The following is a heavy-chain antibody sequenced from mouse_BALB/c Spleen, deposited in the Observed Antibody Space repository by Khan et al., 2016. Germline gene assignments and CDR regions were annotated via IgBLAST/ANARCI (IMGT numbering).Heavy chain of an antibody. V-gene: IGHV1S41*01. D-gene: IGHD1-1*01. Sequence: DLVKPGASVKLSCKASGYTFTSYWINWIKQRPGQGLEWIGRIAPGSGSTYYNEMFKGRATLTVDTSSSTAYIQLSSLSSEDSAVYFCARRGYYGSSYDWYVDVWGAGTTVTVSS. CDR3: ARRGYYGSSYDWYVDV. J-gene: IGHJ1*01. CDR1: GYTFTSYW. CDR2: IAPGSGST.